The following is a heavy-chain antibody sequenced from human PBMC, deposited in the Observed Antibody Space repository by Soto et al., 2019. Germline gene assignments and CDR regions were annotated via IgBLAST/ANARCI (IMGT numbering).Heavy chain of an antibody. J-gene: IGHJ6*03. V-gene: IGHV4-59*01. D-gene: IGHD3-10*01. Sequence: PSETLSLTCTVSGGSISSYYWSWIRQPPGKGLEWIGYIYYSGSTNYNPSLKSRVTISVDTSKNQFSLKLSSVTAADTAVYYCARGIPEYYGSGSVLNYYYMDVWGKGTTVTVSS. CDR3: ARGIPEYYGSGSVLNYYYMDV. CDR1: GGSISSYY. CDR2: IYYSGST.